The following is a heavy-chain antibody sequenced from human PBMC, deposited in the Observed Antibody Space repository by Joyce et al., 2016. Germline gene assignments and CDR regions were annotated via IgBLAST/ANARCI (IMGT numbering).Heavy chain of an antibody. J-gene: IGHJ3*02. D-gene: IGHD2/OR15-2a*01. Sequence: VQLVQSVAEVKKPGSSVKVSCKVSGGNFYDYTITWVRQAPGQGLEWMGRIITIVGLENYARKYRGRVALTADKSTATAYLELSSLRLDETAMFFCTRGRIEYSKTFNAYDIWGQGTMVTVSS. V-gene: IGHV1-69*04. CDR1: GGNFYDYT. CDR2: IITIVGLE. CDR3: TRGRIEYSKTFNAYDI.